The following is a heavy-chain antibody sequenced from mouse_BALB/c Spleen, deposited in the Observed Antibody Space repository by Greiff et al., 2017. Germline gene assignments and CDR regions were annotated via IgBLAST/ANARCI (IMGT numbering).Heavy chain of an antibody. Sequence: EVQLVESGPGLVKPSQSLSLTCTVTGYSITSDYAWNWIRQFPGNKLEWMGYISYSGSTSYNPSLKSRISITRDTSKNQFFLQLNSVTTEDTATYYCARSLAEGNSAWFAYWGQGTLVTVSA. D-gene: IGHD2-1*01. CDR3: ARSLAEGNSAWFAY. CDR1: GYSITSDYA. V-gene: IGHV3-2*02. CDR2: ISYSGST. J-gene: IGHJ3*01.